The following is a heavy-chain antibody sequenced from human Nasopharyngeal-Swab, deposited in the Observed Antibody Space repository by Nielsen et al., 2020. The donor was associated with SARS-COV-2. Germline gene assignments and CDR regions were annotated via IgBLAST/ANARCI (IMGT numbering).Heavy chain of an antibody. Sequence: SETLSLTCAVSGGSISSSNWWRWVRPPPGKGLEWIGEIYHSVSTNYNPSLQSRVTISVDKSKNQFSLKLSSVTAADTAVYYCARAGPPYCSGGSCYYFDYWGQGTLVTVSS. J-gene: IGHJ4*02. CDR3: ARAGPPYCSGGSCYYFDY. V-gene: IGHV4-4*02. CDR2: IYHSVST. D-gene: IGHD2-15*01. CDR1: GGSISSSNW.